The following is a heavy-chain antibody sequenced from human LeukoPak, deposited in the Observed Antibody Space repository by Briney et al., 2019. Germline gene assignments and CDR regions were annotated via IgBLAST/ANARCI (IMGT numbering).Heavy chain of an antibody. CDR1: GGSISSSSYY. V-gene: IGHV4-39*07. D-gene: IGHD1-1*01. J-gene: IGHJ6*03. CDR3: ARANWNYYYYYMDV. CDR2: IYYSGST. Sequence: SETLSLTCTVSGGSISSSSYYWGWIRQPPGKGLEWIGSIYYSGSTNYNPSLKSRVTISVDTSKNQFSLKLSSVTAADTAVYYCARANWNYYYYYMDVWGKGTTVTVSS.